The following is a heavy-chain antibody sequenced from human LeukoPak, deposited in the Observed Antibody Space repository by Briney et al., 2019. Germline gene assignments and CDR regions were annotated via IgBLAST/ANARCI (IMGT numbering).Heavy chain of an antibody. CDR3: AKGGPPYGDYVYFDY. CDR1: GFTFSNYA. J-gene: IGHJ4*02. Sequence: AGVSLRLSCSASGFTFSNYAMHWVRQAPGKGLEYVSGISSNGGSTYYAASVKGRFTISRDNSKSTLYLQMNSLRAEDTALYYCAKGGPPYGDYVYFDYWGQGTLVTVSS. CDR2: ISSNGGST. V-gene: IGHV3-64*04. D-gene: IGHD4-17*01.